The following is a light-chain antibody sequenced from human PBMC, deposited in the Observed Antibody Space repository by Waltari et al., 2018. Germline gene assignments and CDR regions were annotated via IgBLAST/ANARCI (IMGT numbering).Light chain of an antibody. CDR1: QSLLHSNGYNY. CDR3: MQGLQIPDT. V-gene: IGKV2-28*01. J-gene: IGKJ5*01. CDR2: LAS. Sequence: DIVMTQSPLSLPVTPGEPASISCRSSQSLLHSNGYNYLDWYVKKPGQSPQLLIYLASNRAPGVPDRFIGSGSGTDFTLKISRVEAEDVGIYYCMQGLQIPDTFGQGTRLEIK.